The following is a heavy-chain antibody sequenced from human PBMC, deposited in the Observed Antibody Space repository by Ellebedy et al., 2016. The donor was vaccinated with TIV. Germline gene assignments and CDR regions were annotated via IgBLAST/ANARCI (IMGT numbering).Heavy chain of an antibody. CDR2: LYPDAKT. CDR3: ARDPGGGGDFGDNWFDP. D-gene: IGHD2-21*01. J-gene: IGHJ5*02. Sequence: GGSLRPSCEASGIIVSDYFMNWVRQAPGKGLEWVSVLYPDAKTNYTDSVNCRFIVSSDSSKNTLYLQMNSLTAEGTAGYYCARDPGGGGDFGDNWFDPWGQGTLVTVSS. CDR1: GIIVSDYF. V-gene: IGHV3-66*01.